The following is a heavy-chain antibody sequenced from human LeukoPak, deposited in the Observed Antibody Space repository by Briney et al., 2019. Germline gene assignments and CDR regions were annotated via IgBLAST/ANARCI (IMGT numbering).Heavy chain of an antibody. V-gene: IGHV3-21*01. Sequence: GGSLRLSCAASGYTFSSYSINWVRQAPGKGLEWVSSISVRSSYIYYADSVKGRFTISRDNAKNSLYLQMNSLRAEDTAVYYCASGIAVAGTRIDPWGQGTLVTVSS. D-gene: IGHD6-19*01. CDR3: ASGIAVAGTRIDP. J-gene: IGHJ5*02. CDR2: ISVRSSYI. CDR1: GYTFSSYS.